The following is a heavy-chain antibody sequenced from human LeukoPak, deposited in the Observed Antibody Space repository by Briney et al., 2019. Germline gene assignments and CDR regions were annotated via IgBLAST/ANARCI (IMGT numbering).Heavy chain of an antibody. D-gene: IGHD1-26*01. V-gene: IGHV1-46*01. CDR3: ARVLVGATTASSAFDI. J-gene: IGHJ3*02. CDR1: GYTFTSYY. CDR2: INPSGGST. Sequence: ASVKVSCKASGYTFTSYYMHWVRQAPGQGLEWMGIINPSGGSTSYAQKFQGRVTMTRDTSISTAYMEVSRLTSDDTAVYYCARVLVGATTASSAFDIWGQGTLVTVSS.